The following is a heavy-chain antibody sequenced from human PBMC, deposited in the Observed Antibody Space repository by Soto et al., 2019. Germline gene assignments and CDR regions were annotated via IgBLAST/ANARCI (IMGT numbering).Heavy chain of an antibody. J-gene: IGHJ6*02. CDR3: TRDHSLLVRGVYYYYYGMDV. Sequence: PGGSLRLSCAASGFSVSSSHMIWVRQAPGKGLEWVSVIYSGGATYYAFSVKGRFTISRDRSKNTVFLQMDGLRTEDTAVYHCTRDHSLLVRGVYYYYYGMDVWGQGTTVTVSS. D-gene: IGHD3-10*01. CDR1: GFSVSSSH. CDR2: IYSGGAT. V-gene: IGHV3-53*01.